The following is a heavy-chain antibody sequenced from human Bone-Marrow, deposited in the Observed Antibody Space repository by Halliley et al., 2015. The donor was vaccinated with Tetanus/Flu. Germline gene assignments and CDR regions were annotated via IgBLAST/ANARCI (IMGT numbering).Heavy chain of an antibody. Sequence: SLRLSCAASGFNFDTYSMNWVRQTPGKGLEWVASISTGSSYKYYAASVKGRFTISRDNAKNSLFLQMNSLRGDDTAIYYCARQVTQHWYFDLWGRGTLVTVSS. J-gene: IGHJ2*01. CDR2: ISTGSSYK. CDR3: ARQVTQHWYFDL. CDR1: GFNFDTYS. D-gene: IGHD2-21*02. V-gene: IGHV3-21*01.